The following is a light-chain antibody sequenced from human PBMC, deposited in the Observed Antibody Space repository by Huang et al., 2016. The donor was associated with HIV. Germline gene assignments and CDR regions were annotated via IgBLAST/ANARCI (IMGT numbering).Light chain of an antibody. CDR2: AAS. CDR1: QDITND. J-gene: IGKJ1*01. CDR3: LQDFNYPRT. Sequence: AIQLTQSPSSLSASVGDRVTINCRASQDITNDLCWYQQKPGKAPKLLISAASTLRSGVPSRCSGSGSGTDFTLTISSRQPEDFATYFCLQDFNYPRTFGQGTRVEIK. V-gene: IGKV1-6*02.